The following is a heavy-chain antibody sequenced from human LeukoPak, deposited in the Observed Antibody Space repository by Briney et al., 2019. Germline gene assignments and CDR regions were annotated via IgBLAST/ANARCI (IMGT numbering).Heavy chain of an antibody. CDR3: ARHPKRLPVDY. CDR1: GGSISSYY. Sequence: PSETLSLTCTVSGGSISSYYWSWIRQPPGKGLEWIGYIYYSGSTNYNPSLKSRVTISVDTSKNQFSLKLSSVTAADTAVYYCARHPKRLPVDYWGQGTLVTVSS. V-gene: IGHV4-59*08. J-gene: IGHJ4*02. CDR2: IYYSGST. D-gene: IGHD6-25*01.